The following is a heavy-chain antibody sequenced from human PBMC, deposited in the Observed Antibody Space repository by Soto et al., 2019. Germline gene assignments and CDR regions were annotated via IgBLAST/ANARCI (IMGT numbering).Heavy chain of an antibody. V-gene: IGHV1-2*04. J-gene: IGHJ6*02. Sequence: QVQLVQSGAEVKKPGASVKVSCKTSGYTFTGYYMHWVRQAPGQGLEWMGWINPNSGGTNYAQKFQGWVTMTRETSIGPAYMELSRLRSDDTAVYYCASVAFPAYGMVVWVQEPTVTVSS. CDR3: ASVAFPAYGMVV. CDR1: GYTFTGYY. CDR2: INPNSGGT.